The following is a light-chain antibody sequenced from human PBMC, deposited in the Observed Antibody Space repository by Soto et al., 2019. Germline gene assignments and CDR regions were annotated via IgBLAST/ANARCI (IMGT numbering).Light chain of an antibody. Sequence: QSVLTQPPSTSGTPGQRVTISCSGSSSNIAINTVNWYQVLPGTAPKLLIYSDNQRPSGVPDRFSGSRSGTSASLAISGLQSEDEGDYYCQSYDSSLSGWVFGGGTKLTVL. CDR3: QSYDSSLSGWV. J-gene: IGLJ3*02. V-gene: IGLV1-44*01. CDR2: SDN. CDR1: SSNIAINT.